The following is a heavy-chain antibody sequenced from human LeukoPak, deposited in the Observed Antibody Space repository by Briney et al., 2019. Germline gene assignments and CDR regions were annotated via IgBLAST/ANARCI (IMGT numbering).Heavy chain of an antibody. Sequence: PGGSLRLSCAASGFTFSSYAMSWVRQAPGKGLEWVSAVSGSSTSTYYADSVKGRFTISRDNSKNTLYLQMNSLRAEDTAVYYCAKLPYYYDRVPGAFDIWGQGTMVTVSS. J-gene: IGHJ3*02. CDR2: VSGSSTST. CDR3: AKLPYYYDRVPGAFDI. D-gene: IGHD3-22*01. CDR1: GFTFSSYA. V-gene: IGHV3-23*01.